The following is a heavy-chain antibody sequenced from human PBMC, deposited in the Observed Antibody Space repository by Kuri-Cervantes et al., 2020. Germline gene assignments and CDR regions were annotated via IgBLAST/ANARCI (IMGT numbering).Heavy chain of an antibody. CDR2: INPNSGGT. J-gene: IGHJ4*02. V-gene: IGHV1-2*02. CDR3: ARGKGYCNGGSCYFY. Sequence: ASVKVSCKASGYTFTSYDINWVRQATGQGLEWMGWINPNSGGTNYAQKFQGRVTMTRDTSITTAYMELSVLESNDTAVYYCARGKGYCNGGSCYFYWGQGTLVTVSS. CDR1: GYTFTSYD. D-gene: IGHD2-15*01.